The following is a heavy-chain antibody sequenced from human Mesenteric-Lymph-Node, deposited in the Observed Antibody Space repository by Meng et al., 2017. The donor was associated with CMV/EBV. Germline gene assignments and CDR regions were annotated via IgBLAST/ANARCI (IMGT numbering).Heavy chain of an antibody. J-gene: IGHJ6*02. D-gene: IGHD3-3*01. CDR1: GFTFSSYW. CDR3: ARDRAPANYDFWSGYDGMDV. V-gene: IGHV3-21*01. Sequence: GESLKISCAASGFTFSSYWMSWVRQAPGKGLEWVSSISSSSSYIYYADSVKGRFTISRDNAKNSLYLQMNSLRAEDTAVYYCARDRAPANYDFWSGYDGMDVWGQGTTVTVSS. CDR2: ISSSSSYI.